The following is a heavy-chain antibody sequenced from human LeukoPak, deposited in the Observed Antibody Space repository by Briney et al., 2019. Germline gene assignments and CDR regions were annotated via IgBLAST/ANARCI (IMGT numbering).Heavy chain of an antibody. D-gene: IGHD1-26*01. J-gene: IGHJ4*02. CDR1: GFTFSSYA. CDR2: ISYDGSNK. Sequence: GGSLRLSCAASGFTFSSYAMHWVRQAPGKGLEWVAVISYDGSNKYYADSVKGRFAISRDNSKNTLYLQMNSLRAEDTAVYYCARDSVGATNYFDYWGQGTLVTVSS. CDR3: ARDSVGATNYFDY. V-gene: IGHV3-30*09.